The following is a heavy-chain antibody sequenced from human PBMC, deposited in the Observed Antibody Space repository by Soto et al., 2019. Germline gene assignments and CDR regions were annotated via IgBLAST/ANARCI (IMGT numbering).Heavy chain of an antibody. V-gene: IGHV1-8*01. J-gene: IGHJ4*02. CDR2: VNPNSGNT. CDR3: ARGWELLSGFDY. CDR1: GYTFTSYD. D-gene: IGHD1-26*01. Sequence: ASVKVSCKASGYTFTSYDINWVRQATGQGLEWMGWVNPNSGNTGYAQKFQGRVTMTRNTSISTAYMELSSLRSEDTAVYYCARGWELLSGFDYWGQGTLVTVSS.